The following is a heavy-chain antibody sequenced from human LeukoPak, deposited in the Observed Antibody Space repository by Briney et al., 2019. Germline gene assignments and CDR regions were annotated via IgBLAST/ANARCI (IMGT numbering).Heavy chain of an antibody. CDR1: GYSISSGYY. Sequence: KPSETLSLTCAVSGYSISSGYYWGWIRQPPGKGLEWIGSIYQSGSTYYNPSLKSRVTISVDTSKNQFSLKLSSVTAADTAVYYCARRGTIAADYWGQGTLVTVSS. V-gene: IGHV4-38-2*01. CDR3: ARRGTIAADY. CDR2: IYQSGST. D-gene: IGHD6-13*01. J-gene: IGHJ4*02.